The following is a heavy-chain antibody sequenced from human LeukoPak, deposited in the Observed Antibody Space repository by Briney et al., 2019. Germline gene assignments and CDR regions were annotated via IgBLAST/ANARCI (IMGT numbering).Heavy chain of an antibody. CDR2: IIVGSGAT. D-gene: IGHD1-26*01. V-gene: IGHV1-58*01. J-gene: IGHJ4*02. Sequence: GTSVKVSCKTSGFTFSTSAVQWVRQARGQRLEWIGWIIVGSGATNYAQSLQERVTITRDMSTSTAYMELSSLRSEDTAVYYCAANYGMSGSYEDYWGQGTLVTVSS. CDR3: AANYGMSGSYEDY. CDR1: GFTFSTSA.